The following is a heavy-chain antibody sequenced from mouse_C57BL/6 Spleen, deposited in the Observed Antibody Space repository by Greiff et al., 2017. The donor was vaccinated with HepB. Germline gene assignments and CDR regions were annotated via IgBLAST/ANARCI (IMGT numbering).Heavy chain of an antibody. D-gene: IGHD1-1*01. CDR3: AIHYYGSSSYWYFDV. CDR1: GYTFTSYW. Sequence: VQLQQSGAELVKPGASVKLSCKASGYTFTSYWMHWVKQRPGRGLEWIGRIDPNSGGTKYNEKFKSKATLTVDKPSSTAYMQLSSLTSEDSAVYYCAIHYYGSSSYWYFDVWGTGTTVTVSS. V-gene: IGHV1-72*01. J-gene: IGHJ1*03. CDR2: IDPNSGGT.